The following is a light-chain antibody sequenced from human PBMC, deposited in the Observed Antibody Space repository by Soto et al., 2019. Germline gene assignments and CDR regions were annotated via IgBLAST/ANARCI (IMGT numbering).Light chain of an antibody. Sequence: IMMKQCPPTLSVSPSERATLSGRASQSVIHNYLAWHQQKPGQAPRLLIYGASTRATGIPARFSGSGSGTEFTLTISSLQSEDFAVYYCQQYNNWVTFGGGTKVDI. CDR1: QSVIHN. J-gene: IGKJ4*01. CDR3: QQYNNWVT. CDR2: GAS. V-gene: IGKV3D-15*01.